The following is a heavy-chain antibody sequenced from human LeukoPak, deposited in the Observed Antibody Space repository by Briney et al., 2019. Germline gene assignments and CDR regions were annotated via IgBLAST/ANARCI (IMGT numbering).Heavy chain of an antibody. J-gene: IGHJ4*02. Sequence: PSETLSLTCAVYGGSFGGYYWTWIRQSPGKGPEWIGEITHSGSTNYNPSLKRRVFMSVDTAKNQFSLKLNSVSAADTAVYYCARGGYFDSSGYPNPLDYWGQGTLVTVSS. D-gene: IGHD3-22*01. CDR1: GGSFGGYY. V-gene: IGHV4-34*01. CDR2: ITHSGST. CDR3: ARGGYFDSSGYPNPLDY.